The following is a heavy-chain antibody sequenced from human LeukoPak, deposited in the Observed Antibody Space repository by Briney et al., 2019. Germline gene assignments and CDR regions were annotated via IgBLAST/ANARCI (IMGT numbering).Heavy chain of an antibody. CDR1: GYRFDNYW. V-gene: IGHV5-51*01. Sequence: GESLKISCKGAGYRFDNYWIGWVRQMPGIGLEWMGIIYPGDSDTRYSPSFQGQVTISADKSISTAYLRWSSLKASDTAMFYCARLGDSGGWYMGAFDIWGQGTMVTVSS. J-gene: IGHJ3*02. CDR2: IYPGDSDT. CDR3: ARLGDSGGWYMGAFDI. D-gene: IGHD6-19*01.